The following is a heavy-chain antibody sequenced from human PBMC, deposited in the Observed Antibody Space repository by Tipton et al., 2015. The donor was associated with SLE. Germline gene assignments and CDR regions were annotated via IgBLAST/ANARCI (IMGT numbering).Heavy chain of an antibody. D-gene: IGHD3-16*01. CDR2: ISYDGSNK. Sequence: SLRLSCAASGFTFSSYAMHWVRQAPGKGLEWVAVISYDGSNKYYADSVKGRFTIPRDNARNSLYLQMNSLRDEDTALYYCTKRSADTGGYFESWGQGTLVTVSS. V-gene: IGHV3-30*04. J-gene: IGHJ4*02. CDR3: TKRSADTGGYFES. CDR1: GFTFSSYA.